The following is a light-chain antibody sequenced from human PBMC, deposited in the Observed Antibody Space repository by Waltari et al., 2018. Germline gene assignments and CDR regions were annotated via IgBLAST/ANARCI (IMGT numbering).Light chain of an antibody. CDR2: EGS. CDR1: SSDVGSYNL. V-gene: IGLV2-23*01. Sequence: QSALTQPASVSGSPGQSITISCTGSSSDVGSYNLVSWYQQHPGNAPKLMIYEGSKRPSGVSNRFSGSKSDNTASLTISGLQAEDEAHYYCCSYAGSSAPRVFGGGTKLTVL. CDR3: CSYAGSSAPRV. J-gene: IGLJ3*02.